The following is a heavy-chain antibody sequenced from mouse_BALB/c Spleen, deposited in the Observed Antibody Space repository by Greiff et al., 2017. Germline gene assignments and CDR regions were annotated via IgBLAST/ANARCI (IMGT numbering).Heavy chain of an antibody. D-gene: IGHD2-14*01. J-gene: IGHJ1*01. CDR3: ARGVRQGNWYFDV. CDR1: GFTFSSFG. Sequence: EVQRVESGGGLVQPGGSRKLSCAASGFTFSSFGMHWVRQAPEKGLEWVAYISSGSSTIYYADTVKGRFTISRDNPKNTLFLQMTSLRSEDTAMYYCARGVRQGNWYFDVWGAGTTVTVSS. CDR2: ISSGSSTI. V-gene: IGHV5-17*02.